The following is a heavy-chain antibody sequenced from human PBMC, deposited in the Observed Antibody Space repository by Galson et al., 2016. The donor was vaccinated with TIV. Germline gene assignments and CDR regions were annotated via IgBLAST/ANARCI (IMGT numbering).Heavy chain of an antibody. CDR3: ARALNYGMDV. Sequence: SVKVSCKASGYTFTGYYMHWVRQAPGQGLEWVGWINPDSGDTNSAQEFQGRVTMTRDKSITTAYMDVSRLRSDDTAVYFCARALNYGMDVWGQGTTVTVSS. V-gene: IGHV1-2*02. D-gene: IGHD3-10*01. J-gene: IGHJ6*02. CDR2: INPDSGDT. CDR1: GYTFTGYY.